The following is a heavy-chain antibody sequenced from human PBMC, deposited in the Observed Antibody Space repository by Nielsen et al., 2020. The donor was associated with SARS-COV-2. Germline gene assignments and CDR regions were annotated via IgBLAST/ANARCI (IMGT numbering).Heavy chain of an antibody. J-gene: IGHJ3*01. V-gene: IGHV3-9*01. CDR3: ASASAHV. CDR2: ISWNSGSI. D-gene: IGHD3-16*01. CDR1: GFTFDDYA. Sequence: SLKISRSASGFTFDDYAIHWVRQAPGKGLEWVSGISWNSGSIGYADSVKGRFTISRDNAKNTLYLQMNSLRAEDTAVYYCASASAHVWGQGTMVTVSS.